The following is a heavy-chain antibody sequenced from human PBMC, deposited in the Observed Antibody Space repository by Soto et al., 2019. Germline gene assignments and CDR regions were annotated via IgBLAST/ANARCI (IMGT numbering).Heavy chain of an antibody. V-gene: IGHV3-13*01. CDR2: IGTAGDT. D-gene: IGHD3-22*01. CDR3: AKSAMIVVVITPTFDY. CDR1: GFTFSSYD. J-gene: IGHJ4*02. Sequence: GGSLRLSCAASGFTFSSYDMHWVRQATGKGLEWVSAIGTAGDTYYPGSVKGRFTISRDNSKNTLYLQMNSLRAEDTAVYYCAKSAMIVVVITPTFDYWGQGTLVTVSS.